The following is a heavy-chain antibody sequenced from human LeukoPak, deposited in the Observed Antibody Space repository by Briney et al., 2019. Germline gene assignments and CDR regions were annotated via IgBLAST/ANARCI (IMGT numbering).Heavy chain of an antibody. CDR2: IYPGDSDT. CDR1: GYSFTTYW. Sequence: GESLKISCKASGYSFTTYWIGWVRQMPGKGLEWTGSIYPGDSDTRYSPSFQGQVVISADKSISSAYLQWSSLKASDSAMYYCARVIDRGYSYGYYYWGQGTLVTVSS. J-gene: IGHJ4*02. CDR3: ARVIDRGYSYGYYY. V-gene: IGHV5-51*01. D-gene: IGHD5-18*01.